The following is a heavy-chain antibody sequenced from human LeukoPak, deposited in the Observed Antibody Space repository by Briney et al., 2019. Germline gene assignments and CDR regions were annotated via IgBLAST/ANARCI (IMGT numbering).Heavy chain of an antibody. CDR1: LFTFCSFA. J-gene: IGHJ6*02. D-gene: IGHD6-13*01. V-gene: IGHV3-23*01. CDR3: AKEGTGRQQLVFYYYYGMDV. CDR2: ISGSGAST. Sequence: GSLSLSCAASLFTFCSFARSSVRKGPGGGLGRVSAISGSGASTDYADSVKGRFTISRDNSKNTPYLQMNSLRAEDTAEYSCAKEGTGRQQLVFYYYYGMDVGGQGSTVTVS.